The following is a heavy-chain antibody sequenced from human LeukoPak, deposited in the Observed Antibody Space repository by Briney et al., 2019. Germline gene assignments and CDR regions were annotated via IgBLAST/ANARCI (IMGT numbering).Heavy chain of an antibody. V-gene: IGHV3-11*01. J-gene: IGHJ4*02. Sequence: GGPLRLSCAASGFTFSDYYMSWIRQAPGKGLEWVSYISSSGSTIYYADSVKGRFTISRDNAKNSLYLQMNSLRAEDTAVYYCARSLVPRYGSGSYPDYWGQGTLVTVSS. CDR2: ISSSGSTI. D-gene: IGHD3-10*01. CDR1: GFTFSDYY. CDR3: ARSLVPRYGSGSYPDY.